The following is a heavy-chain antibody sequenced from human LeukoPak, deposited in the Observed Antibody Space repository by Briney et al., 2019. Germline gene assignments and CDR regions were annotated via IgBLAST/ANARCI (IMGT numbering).Heavy chain of an antibody. CDR3: ARDRVQLWLSGNFDY. V-gene: IGHV1-69*04. D-gene: IGHD5-18*01. Sequence: SVKVSCKASGGTFSSYAISWVRQAPGQGLEWMGRIIPIFGIANYAQKFQGRVTITADKSTSTAYMELSSLRSEDTAVYYCARDRVQLWLSGNFDYWGQGTLVTVSS. J-gene: IGHJ4*02. CDR2: IIPIFGIA. CDR1: GGTFSSYA.